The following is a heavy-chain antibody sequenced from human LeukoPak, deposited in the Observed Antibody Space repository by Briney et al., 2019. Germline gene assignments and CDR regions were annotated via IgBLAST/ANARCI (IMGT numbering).Heavy chain of an antibody. Sequence: GGSLRLSCAASGFTFSSYWMSWVRQAPGKGLEWVANIKQDGSEKYYVDSVKGRFTISRDNAKNSLYLQMNSLRAEDTAVYYCARDPAADYYDSSGGYYYGMDVWGQGTTVTVSS. V-gene: IGHV3-7*01. CDR3: ARDPAADYYDSSGGYYYGMDV. D-gene: IGHD3-22*01. J-gene: IGHJ6*02. CDR1: GFTFSSYW. CDR2: IKQDGSEK.